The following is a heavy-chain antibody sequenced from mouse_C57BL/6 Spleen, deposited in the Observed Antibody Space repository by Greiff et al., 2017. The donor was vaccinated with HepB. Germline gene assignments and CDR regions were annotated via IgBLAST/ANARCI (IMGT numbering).Heavy chain of an antibody. CDR2: IYPSDSET. J-gene: IGHJ2*01. D-gene: IGHD2-4*01. V-gene: IGHV1-61*01. CDR1: GYTFTSYW. CDR3: AKRDYGLFDY. Sequence: VQLQQPGAELVRPGSSVKLSCKASGYTFTSYWMDWVKQRPGQGLEWIGNIYPSDSETHYNQKFKDKATLTVDKSSSTAYMQLSSLTSEDSAVYYCAKRDYGLFDYWGQGTTLTVSS.